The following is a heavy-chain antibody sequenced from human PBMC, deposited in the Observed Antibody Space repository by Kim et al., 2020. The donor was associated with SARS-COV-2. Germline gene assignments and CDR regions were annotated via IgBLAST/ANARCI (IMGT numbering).Heavy chain of an antibody. CDR1: GFTFDDYA. J-gene: IGHJ3*02. D-gene: IGHD3-10*01. V-gene: IGHV3-9*01. Sequence: GGSLRLSCAASGFTFDDYAMHWVRQAPGKGLEWVSGISWNSGSIGYADSVKGRFTISRDNAKNSLYLQMNSLRAEDTALYYCAKARGFSFGGDAFDIWG. CDR3: AKARGFSFGGDAFDI. CDR2: ISWNSGSI.